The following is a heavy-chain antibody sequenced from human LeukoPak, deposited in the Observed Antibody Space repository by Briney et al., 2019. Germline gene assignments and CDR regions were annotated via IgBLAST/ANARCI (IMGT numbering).Heavy chain of an antibody. CDR3: ANIQGTVADAFDI. J-gene: IGHJ3*02. D-gene: IGHD1-1*01. CDR2: INSHGSST. V-gene: IGHV3-74*01. CDR1: GFTFSSYW. Sequence: GGSLRLSCAASGFTFSSYWMHWVRQAPGKGLVWVSRINSHGSSTSYADSVKGRFTISRDNAKNSLYLQMNSLRAEDTAVYYCANIQGTVADAFDIWGQGTMVTVSS.